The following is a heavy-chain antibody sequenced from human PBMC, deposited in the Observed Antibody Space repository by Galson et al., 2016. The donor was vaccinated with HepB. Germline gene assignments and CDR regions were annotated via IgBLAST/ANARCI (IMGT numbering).Heavy chain of an antibody. V-gene: IGHV3-9*01. D-gene: IGHD3-22*01. CDR1: GFKFDDFA. CDR2: ISWNSGSI. Sequence: SLRLSCAASGFKFDDFAMYWVRQAPGKGLEWVSGISWNSGSIGYADSVKGRFTISRDNAKNSLYLQMNSLRADDTALYYCAKNGRSDSTGYFDAYFDYWGRGTLVTVSA. CDR3: AKNGRSDSTGYFDAYFDY. J-gene: IGHJ4*02.